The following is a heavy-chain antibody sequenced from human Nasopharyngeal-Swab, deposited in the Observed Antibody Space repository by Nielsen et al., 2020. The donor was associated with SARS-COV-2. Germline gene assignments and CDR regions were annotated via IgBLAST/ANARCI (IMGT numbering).Heavy chain of an antibody. CDR1: WFTVSSNY. D-gene: IGHD6-6*01. V-gene: IGHV3-53*01. J-gene: IGHJ2*01. CDR2: IYSGGST. Sequence: GESLKISCAASWFTVSSNYMSLVRQAPGKGLEWVSVIYSGGSTYYADSVKGRFTISRDNSKNTLYLQMNSLRAEDTAVYYCATPQALSIAAGFDLWGRGTLVTVSS. CDR3: ATPQALSIAAGFDL.